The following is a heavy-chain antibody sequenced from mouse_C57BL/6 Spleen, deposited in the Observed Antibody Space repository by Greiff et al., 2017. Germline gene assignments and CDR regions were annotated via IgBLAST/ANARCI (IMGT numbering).Heavy chain of an antibody. CDR2: IDPSDSYT. CDR1: GYTFTSYW. D-gene: IGHD1-1*01. V-gene: IGHV1-69*01. CDR3: ARSGYGSRYYARDE. Sequence: QVQLQQPGAELVMPGASVKLSCKASGYTFTSYWMHWVKQRPGQGLEWIGEIDPSDSYTNYNQKFKGKSTLTVDKSSSTAYMQLSSLTSEDSAVYDCARSGYGSRYYARDEWGKGSAGNVSS. J-gene: IGHJ4*01.